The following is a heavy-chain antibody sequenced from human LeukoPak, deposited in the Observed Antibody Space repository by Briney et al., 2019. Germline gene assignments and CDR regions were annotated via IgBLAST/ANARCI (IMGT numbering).Heavy chain of an antibody. Sequence: SETLSLTCTVSGGSINNYYWSWIRQSAGKGLEWIGRINTSGSTNYNPSLRSRVTVSVNTSKNQFSLNLTSVTAADTAVYSCAREGGDPRWLDPWGQGTLVTVSS. J-gene: IGHJ5*02. CDR1: GGSINNYY. D-gene: IGHD6-25*01. V-gene: IGHV4-4*07. CDR2: INTSGST. CDR3: AREGGDPRWLDP.